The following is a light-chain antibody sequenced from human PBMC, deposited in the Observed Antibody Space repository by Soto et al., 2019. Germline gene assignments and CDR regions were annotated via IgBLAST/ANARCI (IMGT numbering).Light chain of an antibody. Sequence: EIQMTQSPSTLSASVGDTVSVTCRASEDVAKFLAWHQQNPGRAPEIIISDASHLKGGGPSRFRGSGSGTDFPLTIRGLQHDDSATYYWQQYKTWCTFGQGTKVEIK. J-gene: IGKJ1*01. CDR1: EDVAKF. CDR3: QQYKTWCT. V-gene: IGKV1-5*01. CDR2: DAS.